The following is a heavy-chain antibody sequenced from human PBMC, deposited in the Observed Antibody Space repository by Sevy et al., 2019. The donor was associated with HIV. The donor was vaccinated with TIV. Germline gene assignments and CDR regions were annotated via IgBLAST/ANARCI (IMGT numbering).Heavy chain of an antibody. CDR2: ISGSGGST. Sequence: GGSLRLSCAASGFTFSSYDMSWVRQAPGKGLEWVSAISGSGGSTYYADSVKGRFTISRDNSKNTLYLQMNSLRAEDTAVYYCATAIDYLYFDYWGQGTLVTVSS. CDR1: GFTFSSYD. D-gene: IGHD4-17*01. J-gene: IGHJ4*02. CDR3: ATAIDYLYFDY. V-gene: IGHV3-23*01.